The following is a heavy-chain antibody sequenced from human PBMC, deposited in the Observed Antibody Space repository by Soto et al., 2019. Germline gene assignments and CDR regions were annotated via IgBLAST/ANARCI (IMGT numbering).Heavy chain of an antibody. CDR3: AMNFYYDSRIDY. CDR1: GCSISSGCYY. J-gene: IGHJ4*02. Sequence: QVQLQESAPGLVMPSQTLSLTCTVPGCSISSGCYYWSWLRQHPGRGLEWLGYIYYSGSTFYNPYLTRRGTISVDTSKNQFSLKLSSVTAADTAVYYCAMNFYYDSRIDYWVQGTLVTVSS. CDR2: IYYSGST. V-gene: IGHV4-31*03. D-gene: IGHD3-22*01.